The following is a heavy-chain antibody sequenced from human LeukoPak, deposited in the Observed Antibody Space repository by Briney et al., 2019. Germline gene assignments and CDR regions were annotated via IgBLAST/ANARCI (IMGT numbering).Heavy chain of an antibody. CDR2: IKEDGSQK. V-gene: IGHV3-7*05. J-gene: IGHJ6*02. CDR3: AREVRFLEWSTYYYYGMDV. Sequence: GGSLRLSCAASGFTFGTYWMSWVRQAPGRGLEWVANIKEDGSQKYYVDSVKGRFTISRDNAKNSLYLQMNSLRAEDTAVYYCAREVRFLEWSTYYYYGMDVWGQGTTVTVSS. D-gene: IGHD3-3*01. CDR1: GFTFGTYW.